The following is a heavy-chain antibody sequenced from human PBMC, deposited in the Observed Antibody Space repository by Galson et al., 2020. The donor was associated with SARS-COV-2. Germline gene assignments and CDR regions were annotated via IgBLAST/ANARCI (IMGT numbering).Heavy chain of an antibody. CDR2: IYYSGST. Sequence: SETLSLTCTVSGGSISSGGYYWSWIRQHPGKGLEWIGYIYYSGSTYYNPSLKSLVTISVDTSKNQFSLKLSSVTAADTAVYYCARVAVRLGELSGVTAPWYFDLWGRGTLVTVSS. CDR3: ARVAVRLGELSGVTAPWYFDL. V-gene: IGHV4-31*01. CDR1: GGSISSGGYY. J-gene: IGHJ2*01. D-gene: IGHD3-16*02.